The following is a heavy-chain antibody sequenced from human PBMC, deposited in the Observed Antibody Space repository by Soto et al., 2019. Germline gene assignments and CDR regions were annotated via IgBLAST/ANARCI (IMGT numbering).Heavy chain of an antibody. CDR3: AKGSSPYYYYYGMDV. J-gene: IGHJ6*02. D-gene: IGHD3-16*01. V-gene: IGHV3-30*18. CDR1: GFTFSFYG. Sequence: GGSLRLSCAASGFTFSFYGMHWVRQAPGKGLEWVAVISYDGDNKYYADSVKGRFTISRDTSKNTLYLQMNSLRVEDTAVYHCAKGSSPYYYYYGMDVWGQGTTVTVSS. CDR2: ISYDGDNK.